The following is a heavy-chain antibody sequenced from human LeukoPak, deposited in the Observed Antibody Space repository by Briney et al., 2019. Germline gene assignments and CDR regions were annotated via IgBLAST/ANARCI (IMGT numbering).Heavy chain of an antibody. CDR1: GVSITKDGYS. CDR2: ISYSGST. V-gene: IGHV4-31*03. CDR3: ARDVVLTSSPDAFDI. J-gene: IGHJ3*02. D-gene: IGHD2-21*02. Sequence: SETLSLTCTVSGVSITKDGYSWTWIRQPPGNGLEWIGYISYSGSTKYKPSLKRRLTISGDVSKNQFSLKLTSVTAADTAVYYCARDVVLTSSPDAFDIWGQGTMVTVSS.